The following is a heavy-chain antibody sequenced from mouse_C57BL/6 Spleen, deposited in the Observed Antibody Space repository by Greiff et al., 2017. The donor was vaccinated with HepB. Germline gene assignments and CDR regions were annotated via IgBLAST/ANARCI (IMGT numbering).Heavy chain of an antibody. CDR1: GYAFSSSW. J-gene: IGHJ4*01. CDR3: ARSLYYGNCYAMDY. V-gene: IGHV1-82*01. CDR2: IYPGDGDT. D-gene: IGHD2-1*01. Sequence: QVQLKQSGPELVKPGASVKISCEASGYAFSSSWMNWVKQRPGKGLEWIGRIYPGDGDTNYNGKFKGKATLTADKSSSTAYMQLSSLTSEDSAVYFCARSLYYGNCYAMDYWGQGTSVTVSS.